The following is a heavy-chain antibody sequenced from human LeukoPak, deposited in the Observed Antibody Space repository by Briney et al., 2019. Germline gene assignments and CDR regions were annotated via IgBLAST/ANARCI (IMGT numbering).Heavy chain of an antibody. Sequence: GGSLRLSCAASGFTFSSYDMHWVRQATGKSLEWVSAIGTAGDTYYPGSVKGRFTISRENAKNSLYLQMNSLRAGDTAVYYCARATKTGRYDYWGQGTLVTVSS. CDR1: GFTFSSYD. CDR3: ARATKTGRYDY. CDR2: IGTAGDT. J-gene: IGHJ4*02. D-gene: IGHD1-1*01. V-gene: IGHV3-13*01.